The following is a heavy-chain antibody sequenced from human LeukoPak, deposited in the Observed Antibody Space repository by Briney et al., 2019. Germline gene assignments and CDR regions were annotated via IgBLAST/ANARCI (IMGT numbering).Heavy chain of an antibody. J-gene: IGHJ2*01. D-gene: IGHD1-26*01. Sequence: SETLSLTCTVSGVSISTYYWSWVRQPAGKGLEWIGHMFVSGKTNYSPSLTSRVTMSLDTSKNQFSLKLSSVTAADTAVYYCAREVSRSTWYFDLWGRGTLVTVSS. CDR3: AREVSRSTWYFDL. CDR1: GVSISTYY. V-gene: IGHV4-4*07. CDR2: MFVSGKT.